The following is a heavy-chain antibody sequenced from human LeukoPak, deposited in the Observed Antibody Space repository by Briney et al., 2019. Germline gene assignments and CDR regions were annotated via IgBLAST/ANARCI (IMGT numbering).Heavy chain of an antibody. CDR1: GGSITSYY. CDR2: IYHSGST. D-gene: IGHD5-18*01. Sequence: PSETLSLTCTVSGGSITSYYWSWIRQPPGKGLEWIGYIYHSGSTNYNPSLKSRVTISVDTSKNQFSLKLRSVTAADTAVYYCARHVGYGNNWFDPWGQGTLVTVSS. J-gene: IGHJ5*02. CDR3: ARHVGYGNNWFDP. V-gene: IGHV4-59*08.